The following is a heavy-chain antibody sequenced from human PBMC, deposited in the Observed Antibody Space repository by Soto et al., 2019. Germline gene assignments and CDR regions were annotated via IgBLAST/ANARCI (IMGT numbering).Heavy chain of an antibody. J-gene: IGHJ1*01. CDR1: APSISSYY. CDR3: VRSHSTLWGEYFEH. CDR2: NYYSGRT. V-gene: IGHV4-59*01. D-gene: IGHD2-2*01. Sequence: PETLSLTCTVSAPSISSYYWGWIRQPPGKGMEWIGNNYYSGRTNYNPSSNTRVTIAVETSRSQCSLKLGAVSAANTAGCYCVRSHSTLWGEYFEHWGQGTLVTVSS.